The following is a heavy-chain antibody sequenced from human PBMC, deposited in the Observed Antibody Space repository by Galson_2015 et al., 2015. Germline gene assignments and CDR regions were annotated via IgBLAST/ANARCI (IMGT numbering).Heavy chain of an antibody. Sequence: PLSLTCAVSGYFISSGYYWGWIRPSPVTGLEWIGSVYHDGSAFYNPSLKSRVTISLDTSKNQFSLKLSSVTAADTAMYYCASGRDDSGYYGYDYWGHGTLVTVSS. V-gene: IGHV4-38-2*01. CDR2: VYHDGSA. J-gene: IGHJ4*01. CDR1: GYFISSGYY. D-gene: IGHD3-22*01. CDR3: ASGRDDSGYYGYDY.